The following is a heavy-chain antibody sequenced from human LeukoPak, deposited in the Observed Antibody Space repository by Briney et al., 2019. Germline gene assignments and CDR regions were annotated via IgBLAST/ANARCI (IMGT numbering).Heavy chain of an antibody. CDR1: GFTFSTYW. Sequence: PGGSLRLSCAASGFTFSTYWMHWVRQAPGKGLEWVSAISGSGGSTYYADSVKGRFTISRDNSKNTLYLQMNSLRAEDTAVYYCAKGRRMLGESFDYWGQGTLVTVSS. CDR3: AKGRRMLGESFDY. CDR2: ISGSGGST. D-gene: IGHD3-10*02. J-gene: IGHJ4*02. V-gene: IGHV3-23*01.